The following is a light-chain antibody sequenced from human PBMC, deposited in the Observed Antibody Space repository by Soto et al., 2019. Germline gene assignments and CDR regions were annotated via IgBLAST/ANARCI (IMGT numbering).Light chain of an antibody. CDR3: QQFGSSPRT. Sequence: EIVLTQSPGTLSLSPGERVTLSCRASESVSDNYLAWYQQRSGQAPRLVIYGASNRATGIPDRFSGSGSGTDFTLTISRLEPEDFAVYYCQQFGSSPRTFGQGTKVDIK. V-gene: IGKV3-20*01. J-gene: IGKJ1*01. CDR2: GAS. CDR1: ESVSDNY.